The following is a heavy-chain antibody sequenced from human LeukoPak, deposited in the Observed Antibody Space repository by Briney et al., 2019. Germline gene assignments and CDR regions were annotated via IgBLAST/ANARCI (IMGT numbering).Heavy chain of an antibody. Sequence: PSETLSLTCTVSGGSISSSSYYWGWIRQPPGKGLEWIGSIYYSGSTYYNPSLKSRVTISVDTSKNQFSLKLSSVTAADTAVYYCATAGYCSSTSCYVESGFDYWGQGTLVTVSS. D-gene: IGHD2-2*01. V-gene: IGHV4-39*01. CDR1: GGSISSSSYY. CDR3: ATAGYCSSTSCYVESGFDY. J-gene: IGHJ4*02. CDR2: IYYSGST.